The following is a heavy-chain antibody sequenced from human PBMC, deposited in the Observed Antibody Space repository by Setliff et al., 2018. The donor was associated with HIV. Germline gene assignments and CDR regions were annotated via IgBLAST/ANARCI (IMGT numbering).Heavy chain of an antibody. Sequence: KTSETLSLTCAVFGESSNNDAWTWIRQPPGKGLEWIGEVSPIGETTYSQSLKDRVIISIDTSKHHFSLKMNSVTVADTAVYYCARDAGGSVGNYYFDYWGQGTLVTVSS. D-gene: IGHD2-15*01. V-gene: IGHV4-34*01. CDR1: GESSNNDA. CDR2: VSPIGET. J-gene: IGHJ4*02. CDR3: ARDAGGSVGNYYFDY.